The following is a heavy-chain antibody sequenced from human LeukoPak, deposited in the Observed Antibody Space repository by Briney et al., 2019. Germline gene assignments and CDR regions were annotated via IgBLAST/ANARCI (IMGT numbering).Heavy chain of an antibody. CDR1: GYSFTSYW. V-gene: IGHV5-51*01. J-gene: IGHJ3*02. CDR2: IYPGDSDT. D-gene: IGHD6-13*01. Sequence: GESLKISCKGSGYSFTSYWIGWVRQMPGKGLKWMGIIYPGDSDTRYSPSFQGQVTISADKSISTAYLQWSSLKASDTAMYYCARQGDSSSWYDFRPNDAFDIWGQGTMVTVSS. CDR3: ARQGDSSSWYDFRPNDAFDI.